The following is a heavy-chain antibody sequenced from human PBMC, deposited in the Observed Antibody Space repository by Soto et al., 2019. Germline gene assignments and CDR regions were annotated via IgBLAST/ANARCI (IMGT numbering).Heavy chain of an antibody. CDR2: ISGSGGST. J-gene: IGHJ5*02. V-gene: IGHV3-23*01. D-gene: IGHD1-26*01. CDR1: GFTFSSYA. Sequence: GGSLRLSCAASGFTFSSYAMSWVRQAPGKGLEWVSAISGSGGSTYYADSVRGRFTISRDNSKNTLYLQMNSLRAEDTAVYYCANSWYIVGARRRGFDPWGQGTLVTVSS. CDR3: ANSWYIVGARRRGFDP.